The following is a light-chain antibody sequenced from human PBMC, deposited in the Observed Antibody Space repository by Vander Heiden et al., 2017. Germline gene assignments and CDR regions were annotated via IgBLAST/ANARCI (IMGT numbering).Light chain of an antibody. V-gene: IGLV3-21*02. CDR2: DES. Sequence: GQTARNTGGGNNMGSKSVHWNQKKPGQAHVRGAYDESDRPSGIPERFAGSNSGNTATLTISRVEAGDEADDYCQVWDSSSDQVVFGGGTDLTVL. J-gene: IGLJ2*01. CDR1: NMGSKS. CDR3: QVWDSSSDQVV.